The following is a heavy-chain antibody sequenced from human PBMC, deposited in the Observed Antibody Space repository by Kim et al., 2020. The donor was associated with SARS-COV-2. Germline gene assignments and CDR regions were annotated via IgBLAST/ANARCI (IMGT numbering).Heavy chain of an antibody. CDR2: IYYSGST. Sequence: SETLSLTCTVSGGSISGSSYYWGWIHQPPGKGLEWIGSIYYSGSTYYKPSLKSRVTISVDTSKNQFSLKLTSVTAADTAIYYCSRHYLGSAWHPCGQGTLVTVSS. D-gene: IGHD1-1*01. CDR1: GGSISGSSYY. V-gene: IGHV4-39*01. J-gene: IGHJ5*02. CDR3: SRHYLGSAWHP.